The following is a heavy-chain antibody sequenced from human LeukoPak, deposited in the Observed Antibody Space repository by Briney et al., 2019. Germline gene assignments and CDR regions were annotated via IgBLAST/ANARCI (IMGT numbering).Heavy chain of an antibody. CDR3: ARLTLFDY. Sequence: SETLSLTCAVSGYSTSSGYYWGWIRQPPGKGLEWIGSIYHSGSTYYNPSLKSRVTISVDTSKNQFSLKLSSVTAADTAVYYCARLTLFDYWGQGTLVTVSS. CDR2: IYHSGST. V-gene: IGHV4-38-2*01. J-gene: IGHJ4*02. CDR1: GYSTSSGYY.